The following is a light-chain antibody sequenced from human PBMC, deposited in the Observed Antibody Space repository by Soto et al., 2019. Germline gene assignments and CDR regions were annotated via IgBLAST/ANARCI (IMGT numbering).Light chain of an antibody. V-gene: IGKV3D-15*01. Sequence: EIVMTQSPLTLSVSPGERATLSCRASQNITINLAWYQQRPGQAPRVLIYGASSRASGTPDRVSGSGSGTDFTLTLNRLEPDEFAFYSSQQYKDWPPLTFGGGTRVEIK. CDR1: QNITIN. CDR3: QQYKDWPPLT. CDR2: GAS. J-gene: IGKJ4*01.